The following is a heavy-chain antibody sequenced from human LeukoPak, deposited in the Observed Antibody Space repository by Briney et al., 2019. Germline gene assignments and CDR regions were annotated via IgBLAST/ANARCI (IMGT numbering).Heavy chain of an antibody. Sequence: GGSLRLSCVASGVTFSRYAMSWVRQAPGKGLEWVSAIDGSGGNTFYADSVKGRFTISRDNSKNTLFLHMNSLSAEDTAVYFCAKDSSVPYGITNWGQGTLVTVS. J-gene: IGHJ4*02. CDR3: AKDSSVPYGITN. CDR2: IDGSGGNT. CDR1: GVTFSRYA. D-gene: IGHD4-17*01. V-gene: IGHV3-23*01.